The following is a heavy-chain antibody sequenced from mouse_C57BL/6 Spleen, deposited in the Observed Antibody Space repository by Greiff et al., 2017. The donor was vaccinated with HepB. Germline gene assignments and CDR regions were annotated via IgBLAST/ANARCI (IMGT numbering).Heavy chain of an antibody. CDR1: GYSITSGYY. CDR2: ISYDGSN. V-gene: IGHV3-6*01. Sequence: EVQRVESGPGLVKPSQSLSLTCSVTGYSITSGYYWNWIRQFPGNKLEWMGYISYDGSNNYNPSLKNRISITRDTSKNQFFLKLNSVTTEDTATYYCAREVDDYDYYAMDYWGQGTSVTVSS. D-gene: IGHD2-4*01. J-gene: IGHJ4*01. CDR3: AREVDDYDYYAMDY.